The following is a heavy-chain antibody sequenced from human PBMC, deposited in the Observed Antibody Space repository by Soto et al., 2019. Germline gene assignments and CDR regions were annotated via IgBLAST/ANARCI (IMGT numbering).Heavy chain of an antibody. D-gene: IGHD1-1*01. V-gene: IGHV4-4*07. CDR2: LSATGTT. Sequence: AATLTLPCTVSGASISRFYWSWLRKSAGTGLEWIGRLSATGTTAYNPSLTSRVMMSVATSKKQFSLQLRSVTAAATAVSYCVRAGTKTGRDWSDFWGQGLAGTVSS. CDR3: VRAGTKTGRDWSDF. J-gene: IGHJ5*01. CDR1: GASISRFY.